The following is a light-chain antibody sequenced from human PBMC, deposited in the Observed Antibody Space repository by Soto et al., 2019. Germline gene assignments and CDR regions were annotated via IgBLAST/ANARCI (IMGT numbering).Light chain of an antibody. CDR1: SSDVGSYNL. CDR3: SSYAGSRTYV. CDR2: DGS. V-gene: IGLV2-23*01. J-gene: IGLJ1*01. Sequence: QSALTQPVSVSGSPGQSITISCTGTSSDVGSYNLVSWYQQHPGQAPKLMIYDGSKRPSGVSNRFSGSKSGNTASLTISGLQAGAEVDYYCSSYAGSRTYVFGTGPKLTVL.